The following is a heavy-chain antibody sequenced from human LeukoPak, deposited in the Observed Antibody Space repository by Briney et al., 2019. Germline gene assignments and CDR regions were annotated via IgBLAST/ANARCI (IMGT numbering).Heavy chain of an antibody. J-gene: IGHJ4*02. CDR3: ATYCRGGSCYGY. CDR1: GGSIGSYY. V-gene: IGHV4-59*01. CDR2: IYYSGST. Sequence: SETLSLTCTVSGGSIGSYYWSWIRQPPGKGLEWIGYIYYSGSTNYNPSLKSRVTISVDTSKNQFSLKLSSVTAADTAVYYCATYCRGGSCYGYWGQGTLVTVSS. D-gene: IGHD2-15*01.